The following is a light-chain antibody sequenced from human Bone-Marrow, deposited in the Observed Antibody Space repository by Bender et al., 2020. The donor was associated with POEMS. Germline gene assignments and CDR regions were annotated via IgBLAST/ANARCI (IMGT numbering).Light chain of an antibody. J-gene: IGLJ2*01. CDR1: SSDIGAYNY. V-gene: IGLV2-14*03. CDR2: DVS. Sequence: QSALTQPASVSGSPGQSITISCTGTSSDIGAYNYVSWYQQHPGKAPKVIIYDVSHRPSGVSYRFSGSKSGNTASLTISGLQAEDEADYYCCSSATTNTFIFGGGTTLTVL. CDR3: CSSATTNTFI.